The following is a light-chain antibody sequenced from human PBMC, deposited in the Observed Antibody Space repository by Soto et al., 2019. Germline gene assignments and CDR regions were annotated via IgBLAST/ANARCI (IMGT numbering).Light chain of an antibody. J-gene: IGKJ2*01. CDR3: QQSYTAPYT. Sequence: DIQMTQSPSSLSASVGDRVTITCRASQSISSFLNWYQQKPGKAPTLLIYTASSFQSGVPSRFSGSGSGTAFTLTINSLQPEDFATYYCQQSYTAPYTFGQGTKLEIK. CDR2: TAS. V-gene: IGKV1-39*01. CDR1: QSISSF.